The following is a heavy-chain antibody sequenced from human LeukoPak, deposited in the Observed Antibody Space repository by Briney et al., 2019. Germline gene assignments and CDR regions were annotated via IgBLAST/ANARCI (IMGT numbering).Heavy chain of an antibody. V-gene: IGHV1-18*01. D-gene: IGHD6-6*01. CDR3: ARDHWSSSSDYFDY. CDR2: ISAYNGNT. CDR1: GYTFTSYG. J-gene: IGHJ4*02. Sequence: GASVKVSCKASGYTFTSYGISWVRQAPGQGLEWMGWISAYNGNTNYAQKLQGRVTMTTDTSTSTAYMELRSLRSDDTAVYYCARDHWSSSSDYFDYWGQGTLVTVSP.